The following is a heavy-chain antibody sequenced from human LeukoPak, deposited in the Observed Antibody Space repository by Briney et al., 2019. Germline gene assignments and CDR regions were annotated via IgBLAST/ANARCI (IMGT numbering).Heavy chain of an antibody. CDR2: IYHSGRT. Sequence: SETLSLTCTVSGGSISGFHWNWIRQPPGKGLEWIGYIYHSGRTDSNPSLKSRVTVSVDTSKNQFNLRLTSVTAADTAMYYCARRNDFDIWGPGTMVTVSS. J-gene: IGHJ3*02. V-gene: IGHV4-59*08. CDR1: GGSISGFH. CDR3: ARRNDFDI.